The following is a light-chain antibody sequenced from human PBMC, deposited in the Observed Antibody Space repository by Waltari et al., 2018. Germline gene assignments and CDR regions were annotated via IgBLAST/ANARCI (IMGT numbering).Light chain of an antibody. Sequence: DIVMTQSPDSLAVSLGERATINCKSSQSVLYSANNKNYLVWYQQKPGQPPKLLISWASTRESGVPDRFSGSGSGTDFTLTISSLQAEDVAVYYCQQYYSIPWTFGQGTKVEIK. CDR2: WAS. V-gene: IGKV4-1*01. CDR3: QQYYSIPWT. J-gene: IGKJ1*01. CDR1: QSVLYSANNKNY.